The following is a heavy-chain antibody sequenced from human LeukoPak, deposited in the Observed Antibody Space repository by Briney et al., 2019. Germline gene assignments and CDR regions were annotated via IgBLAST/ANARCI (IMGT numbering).Heavy chain of an antibody. V-gene: IGHV3-7*01. CDR1: GITFSADW. Sequence: GGSLRLSCAASGITFSADWMAWVRQAPGKGLEWVANMKQDGSEMHYVDSVKDRFTISRDNAKNSLYLQMNTLRPEDTAVYYCARNFDSNWFDPWGQGTLVTVSS. CDR3: ARNFDSNWFDP. CDR2: MKQDGSEM. D-gene: IGHD3-9*01. J-gene: IGHJ5*02.